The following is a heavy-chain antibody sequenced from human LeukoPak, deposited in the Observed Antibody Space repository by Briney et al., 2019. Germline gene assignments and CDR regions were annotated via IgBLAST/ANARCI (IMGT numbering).Heavy chain of an antibody. CDR1: GYTFTSYG. J-gene: IGHJ4*02. D-gene: IGHD3-9*01. CDR3: ARVPYYDILTGYYRGPGYFDY. V-gene: IGHV1-18*01. Sequence: GASVKVSCKASGYTFTSYGISWVRQAPGQGLEWMGWISAYNGNTNYAQKLQGRVTMTTDTSTSTAYMELRSLRSDDTAVYYCARVPYYDILTGYYRGPGYFDYWGQGTLVTVSS. CDR2: ISAYNGNT.